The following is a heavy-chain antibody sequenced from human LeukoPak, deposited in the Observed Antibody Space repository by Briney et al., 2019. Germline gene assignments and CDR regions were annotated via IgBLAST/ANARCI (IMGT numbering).Heavy chain of an antibody. CDR1: GFTSTNYA. D-gene: IGHD5-12*01. J-gene: IGHJ4*02. Sequence: GGSLRLSCAASGFTSTNYAMGWVRPAPGEGLEWVSTISGSGATTYYADSVKGRFTISRDNSKNTLYLQMNSLRAEDPAVYYCAKVGGYSGYDLSYWGQGTLVTISS. CDR3: AKVGGYSGYDLSY. V-gene: IGHV3-23*01. CDR2: ISGSGATT.